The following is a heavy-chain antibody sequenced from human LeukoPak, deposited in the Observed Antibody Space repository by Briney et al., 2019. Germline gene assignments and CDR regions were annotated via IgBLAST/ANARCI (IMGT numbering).Heavy chain of an antibody. Sequence: ASVKVSCKASGYTFTSYDINWVRQATGQGLEWMGWMNPNSGNTGYAQKFQGRVTITRNTSISTAYMELSSLRSEDTAVYYCARGTQHYYDSSNWFDPWGQGTLVTVSS. CDR2: MNPNSGNT. CDR3: ARGTQHYYDSSNWFDP. J-gene: IGHJ5*02. CDR1: GYTFTSYD. D-gene: IGHD3-22*01. V-gene: IGHV1-8*03.